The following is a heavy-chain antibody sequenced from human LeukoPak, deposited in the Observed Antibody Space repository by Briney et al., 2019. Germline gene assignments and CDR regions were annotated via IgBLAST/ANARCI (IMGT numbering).Heavy chain of an antibody. CDR3: ARLFSFPLRAPFDP. V-gene: IGHV4-59*01. D-gene: IGHD3-16*01. J-gene: IGHJ5*02. CDR1: GDSISSYY. CDR2: IYYSGGT. Sequence: SETLSLTCTVSGDSISSYYWSWIRQPPGKGLEWIGYIYYSGGTNYNPSLKSRVTISVDTSKNQFSLKLSSVTAADTAVYYCARLFSFPLRAPFDPWGQGTLVTVSS.